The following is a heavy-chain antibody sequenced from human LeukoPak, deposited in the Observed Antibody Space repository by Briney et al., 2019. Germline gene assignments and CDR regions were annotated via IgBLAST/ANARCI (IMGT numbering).Heavy chain of an antibody. J-gene: IGHJ3*02. CDR3: TTDQYWQLERGGAFDI. V-gene: IGHV3-15*01. CDR2: IKSKTDGGTT. CDR1: GFTFSNAW. D-gene: IGHD1-1*01. Sequence: GGSQRLSCAASGFTFSNAWMSWVSQAPGKGLEWVGRIKSKTDGGTTDYAAPVKGRFTISRDDSKNTLYLQMNSLKTEDTAVYYCTTDQYWQLERGGAFDIWGQGTMVTVAS.